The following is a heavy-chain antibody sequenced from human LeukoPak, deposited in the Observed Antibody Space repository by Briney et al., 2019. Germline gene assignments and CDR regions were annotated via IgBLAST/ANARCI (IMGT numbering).Heavy chain of an antibody. D-gene: IGHD1-26*01. CDR3: ARVERELVDY. J-gene: IGHJ4*02. CDR2: ITSGGTYT. Sequence: PGGSLRLSCAASGFTFSTYNMNWVRQAPGKGLEWVSSITSGGTYTYYADSVKGRFTISRDNAKNSLYLQMNSLRAEDTAVYYCARVERELVDYWGQGTLVTVSS. CDR1: GFTFSTYN. V-gene: IGHV3-21*04.